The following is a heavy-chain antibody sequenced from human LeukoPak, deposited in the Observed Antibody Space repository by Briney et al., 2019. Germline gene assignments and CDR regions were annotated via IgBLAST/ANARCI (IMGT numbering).Heavy chain of an antibody. CDR1: GFSFSSYG. Sequence: GSLRLSCAGSGFSFSSYGMHWVRQAPGKGLEWMAFIRSDGSNKYYADSVKGRFTISRDNSKNTLYLQMNSLRAEDTAVYYCAKAYYYDSSGYRNYYFDYWGQGTLVTVSS. V-gene: IGHV3-30*02. CDR2: IRSDGSNK. D-gene: IGHD3-22*01. J-gene: IGHJ4*02. CDR3: AKAYYYDSSGYRNYYFDY.